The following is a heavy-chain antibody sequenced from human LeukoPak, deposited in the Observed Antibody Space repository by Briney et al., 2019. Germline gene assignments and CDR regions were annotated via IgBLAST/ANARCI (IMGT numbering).Heavy chain of an antibody. Sequence: SETLSLTCAVYGGSFSGYYWSWIRQPPGKGLEWIGEINHSGSTNYNPSLKSRVTISVDTSKNQFSLKLSSVTAADTAVYYCARHRPGYSSGWFIGWSDPWGQGTLVTVSS. D-gene: IGHD6-19*01. CDR1: GGSFSGYY. J-gene: IGHJ5*02. CDR3: ARHRPGYSSGWFIGWSDP. CDR2: INHSGST. V-gene: IGHV4-34*01.